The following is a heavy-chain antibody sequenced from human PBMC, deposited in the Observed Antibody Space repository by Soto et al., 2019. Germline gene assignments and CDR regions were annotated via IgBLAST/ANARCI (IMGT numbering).Heavy chain of an antibody. CDR3: AKDQDVWPGY. J-gene: IGHJ4*02. V-gene: IGHV3-53*01. CDR2: IYTGGGT. CDR1: GLTVSTNP. Sequence: PGGSLRLSCAASGLTVSTNPMSWVRQAPGKGLEWVSVIYTGGGTHYADSVKGRFTISRDNSKNTLYLQMNSLRAEDTAVYYCAKDQDVWPGYWGQGTLVTVSS.